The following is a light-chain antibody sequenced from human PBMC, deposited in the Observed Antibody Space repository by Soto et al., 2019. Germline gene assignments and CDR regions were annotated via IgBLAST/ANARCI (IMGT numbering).Light chain of an antibody. CDR3: QQYYSSPIT. V-gene: IGKV4-1*01. CDR1: QSVLYSSNNKNY. CDR2: WAS. J-gene: IGKJ5*01. Sequence: DIVMTQSPDSLAVSLGERATINCKSSQSVLYSSNNKNYLAWYQQKPGQPPKLLIYWASTRESGVPDRFSGSGSGTDFTRTISSLQAEDVAVYYCQQYYSSPITFGKGTRLEIK.